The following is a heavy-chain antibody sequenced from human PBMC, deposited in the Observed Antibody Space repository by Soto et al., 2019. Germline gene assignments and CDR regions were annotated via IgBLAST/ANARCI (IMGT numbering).Heavy chain of an antibody. Sequence: QVQLVQSGAEVKKPGASVKVSCKASGYTFTSYAMHWVRQAPGQRLEWMGWINAGNGNTKYSQKFQGRVTITRDTSASTAYMELSSLRSEDTAEYYCAREEPITYICHFDYWGQGTLVTVSS. J-gene: IGHJ4*02. CDR1: GYTFTSYA. CDR3: AREEPITYICHFDY. D-gene: IGHD1-20*01. CDR2: INAGNGNT. V-gene: IGHV1-3*01.